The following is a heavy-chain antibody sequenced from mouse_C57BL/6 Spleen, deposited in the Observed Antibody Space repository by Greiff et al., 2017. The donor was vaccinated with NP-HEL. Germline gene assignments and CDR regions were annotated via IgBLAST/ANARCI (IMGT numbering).Heavy chain of an antibody. D-gene: IGHD1-1*01. CDR1: GYTFTSYG. J-gene: IGHJ1*03. CDR3: ARGVTTVVATDFDV. Sequence: VQLQQSGAELARPGASVKLSCKASGYTFTSYGISWVKQRTGQGLEWIGEIYPRSGNTYYNEKFKGKATLTADKSSSTAYMELRSLTSEDSAVYFCARGVTTVVATDFDVWGTGTTVTVSS. V-gene: IGHV1-81*01. CDR2: IYPRSGNT.